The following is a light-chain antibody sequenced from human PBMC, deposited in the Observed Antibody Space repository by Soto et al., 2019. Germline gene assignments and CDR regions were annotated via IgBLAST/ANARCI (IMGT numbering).Light chain of an antibody. V-gene: IGKV3-11*01. CDR3: QQRSKWPCT. CDR1: QSVSSY. CDR2: DAS. J-gene: IGKJ3*01. Sequence: EIVMTQSPATLSVSPGERATLSCRASQSVSSYLAWYQQKPGQAPRLLIYDASNKATGIPARFSGSGSGTDFTLTISSLEPGDFAVYYCQQRSKWPCTFGPGTKVDIK.